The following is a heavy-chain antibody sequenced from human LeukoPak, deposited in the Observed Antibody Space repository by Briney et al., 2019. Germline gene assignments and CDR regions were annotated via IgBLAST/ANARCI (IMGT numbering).Heavy chain of an antibody. J-gene: IGHJ1*01. CDR3: ARVAAGTGFFQY. V-gene: IGHV4-38-2*02. D-gene: IGHD6-13*01. CDR2: IYHSGNT. Sequence: SETLSLTCSVSGLSISSGYYWGWIRQPPGKGLEWIGNIYHSGNTYYNPSLKSRLTISVDTSKNQFSLKLSSVTAADTAVYYCARVAAGTGFFQYWGQGTLVAVSS. CDR1: GLSISSGYY.